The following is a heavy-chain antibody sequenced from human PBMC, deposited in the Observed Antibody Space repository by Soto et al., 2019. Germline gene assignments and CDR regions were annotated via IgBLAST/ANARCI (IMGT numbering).Heavy chain of an antibody. CDR1: GFTFSNFG. J-gene: IGHJ3*02. V-gene: IGHV3-30*18. CDR2: ISYDGSNK. Sequence: QVQLVESGGGVVQPGRSLRLSCAASGFTFSNFGMHWVRQAPGKGLEWVALISYDGSNKYYADSVKGRFTISRDTSKNTLYLQMSSLRAEDTSVYYCAKAKLSSTDAFDSWGQGTMVTVSS. CDR3: AKAKLSSTDAFDS.